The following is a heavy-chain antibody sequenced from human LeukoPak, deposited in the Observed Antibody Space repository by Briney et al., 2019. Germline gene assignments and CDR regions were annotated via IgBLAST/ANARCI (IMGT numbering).Heavy chain of an antibody. D-gene: IGHD3-10*01. CDR1: GGSFSGYY. CDR3: ARLGITMVRGVITSYYYYMDV. CDR2: INHSGGT. J-gene: IGHJ6*03. Sequence: SETLSLTCAVYGGSFSGYYWSWIRQPPGKGLEWIGEINHSGGTNYNPSLKSRVTISVDTSKNQFSLKLSSVTAADTAVYYCARLGITMVRGVITSYYYYMDVWGKGTTVTVSS. V-gene: IGHV4-34*01.